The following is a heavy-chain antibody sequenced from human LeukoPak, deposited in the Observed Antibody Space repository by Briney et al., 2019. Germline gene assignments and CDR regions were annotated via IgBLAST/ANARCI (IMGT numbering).Heavy chain of an antibody. J-gene: IGHJ4*02. V-gene: IGHV3-48*01. Sequence: GGSLRLSCVASGFTFNSYNITWVRQAPGKGLEWISYISSNSGTIHYADSVRGRFTIYRDRARNSVFLQMNSLRADDTAVYYCARELVASFPLWGQGTLVAVSS. CDR1: GFTFNSYN. CDR2: ISSNSGTI. CDR3: ARELVASFPL. D-gene: IGHD2-8*02.